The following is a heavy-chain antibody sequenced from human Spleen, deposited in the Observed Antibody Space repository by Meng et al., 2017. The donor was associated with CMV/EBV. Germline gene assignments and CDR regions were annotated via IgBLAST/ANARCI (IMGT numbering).Heavy chain of an antibody. J-gene: IGHJ4*02. V-gene: IGHV3-74*01. CDR3: ARDPTLGYSGSHPFDC. Sequence: GESLKISCEVARFTPIGDTINNFWIHWVRQPPGKGLMWVSRLDGDGPRVNYADSVKGRFTISRDNAKNSLYLQMNSLRAEDTAVFYCARDPTLGYSGSHPFDCWGQGTLVTVSS. CDR1: RFTPIGDTINNFW. D-gene: IGHD5-12*01. CDR2: LDGDGPRV.